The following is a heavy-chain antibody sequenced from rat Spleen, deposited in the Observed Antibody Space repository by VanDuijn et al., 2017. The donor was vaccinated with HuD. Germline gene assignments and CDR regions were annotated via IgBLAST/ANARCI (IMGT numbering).Heavy chain of an antibody. CDR3: TTGDVSTYYSTDIYVGWFAY. J-gene: IGHJ3*01. V-gene: IGHV5-31*01. CDR2: ITNASGGT. Sequence: EVQLVESGGGLVQPGRSLKLSCVASGFTFNYYWMTWIRQAPGKGLEWVASITNASGGTHYPDSVKGRFTISRDIAKTTLYLHMTRLRSEDTATYYCTTGDVSTYYSTDIYVGWFAYWGQGTLVTVSS. CDR1: GFTFNYYW. D-gene: IGHD1-2*01.